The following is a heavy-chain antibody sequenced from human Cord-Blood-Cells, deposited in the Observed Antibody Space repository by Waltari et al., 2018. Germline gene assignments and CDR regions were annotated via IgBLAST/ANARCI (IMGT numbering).Heavy chain of an antibody. CDR2: IYHSGST. CDR3: ARDYYGSGSDAFDI. CDR1: GYSTSSGYY. Sequence: QVQLQASGTGLVKPSETLSLTCTVSGYSTSSGYYWGWSRQPPGKGLEWIGSIYHSGSTYYNPSLKSRVTISVDTSKNQFSLKLSSVTAADTAVYYCARDYYGSGSDAFDIWGQGTMVTVSS. D-gene: IGHD3-10*01. J-gene: IGHJ3*02. V-gene: IGHV4-38-2*02.